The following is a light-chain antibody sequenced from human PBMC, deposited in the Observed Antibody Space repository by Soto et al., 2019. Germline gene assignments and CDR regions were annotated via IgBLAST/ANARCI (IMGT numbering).Light chain of an antibody. CDR2: EVS. V-gene: IGLV2-14*01. J-gene: IGLJ1*01. CDR3: SSYTISITLV. CDR1: SSDVGGYNY. Sequence: HSALTQPASVSGSPGQSITISCTGSSSDVGGYNYVSWYQQHPGTAPKLMISEVSNRPSRVSNRFSGSKSGNTASLTISGLQAEDEADYYCSSYTISITLVFGTGTKVTVL.